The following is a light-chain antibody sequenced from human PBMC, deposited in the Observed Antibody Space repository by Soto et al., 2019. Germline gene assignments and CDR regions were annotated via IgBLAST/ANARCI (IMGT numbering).Light chain of an antibody. CDR2: RNN. Sequence: QSVLTQPPSASGTPGQRVSISCSGGSSNIVSNSVFWYQQLPGTAPKLLIYRNNQRPSGVPDRFSGSNSGTSAFLAISGLRSEDEADYYCAAWDDNLSTVLFGGGTKLTVL. CDR1: SSNIVSNS. V-gene: IGLV1-47*01. CDR3: AAWDDNLSTVL. J-gene: IGLJ2*01.